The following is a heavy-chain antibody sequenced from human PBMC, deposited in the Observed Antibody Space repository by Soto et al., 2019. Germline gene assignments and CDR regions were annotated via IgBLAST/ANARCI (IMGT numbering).Heavy chain of an antibody. J-gene: IGHJ4*02. D-gene: IGHD4-17*01. V-gene: IGHV3-23*01. CDR1: GFTFTSYA. Sequence: PGGSLRLSCAASGFTFTSYAMSWVRQAPGKGLEWVSSISGSGGSTYYADSVKGRFTISRDNSKNTLYLQMNSLRAEDTAVYYCARRGRYGGNSASAEFDYWGQGTLVTVSS. CDR3: ARRGRYGGNSASAEFDY. CDR2: ISGSGGST.